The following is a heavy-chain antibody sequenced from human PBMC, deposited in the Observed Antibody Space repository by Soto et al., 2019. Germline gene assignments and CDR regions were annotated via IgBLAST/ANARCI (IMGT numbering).Heavy chain of an antibody. V-gene: IGHV4-34*01. CDR1: GASFSGYY. Sequence: ETLTPTCAVYGASFSGYYCSVIRQPPGKGLEWIGEINHSGSTNYNPSLKSRVTISVDTSKNQFSPKLSSVRVADTAAYSSVRLLELELCDYYFDYWGQGTLVTVSS. CDR2: INHSGST. CDR3: VRLLELELCDYYFDY. D-gene: IGHD1-7*01. J-gene: IGHJ4*02.